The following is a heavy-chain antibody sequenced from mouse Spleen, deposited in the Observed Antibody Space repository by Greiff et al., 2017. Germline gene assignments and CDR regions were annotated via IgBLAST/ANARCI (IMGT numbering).Heavy chain of an antibody. D-gene: IGHD2-3*01. J-gene: IGHJ1*01. CDR3: ARGDGPYWYFDV. V-gene: IGHV2-2*02. CDR2: IWSGGST. CDR1: GFSLTSYG. Sequence: VQLQQSGPGLVQPSQSLSITCTVSGFSLTSYGVHWVRQSPGKGLEWLGVIWSGGSTDYNAAFISRLSISKDNSKSQVFFKMNSLQANDTAIYYCARGDGPYWYFDVWGAGTTVTVSS.